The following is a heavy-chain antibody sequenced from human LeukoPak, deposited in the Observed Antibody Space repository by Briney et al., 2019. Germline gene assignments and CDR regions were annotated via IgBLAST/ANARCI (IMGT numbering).Heavy chain of an antibody. V-gene: IGHV3-23*01. CDR2: ISGSGDST. D-gene: IGHD2-21*02. Sequence: GGSLRLSCAASGFTFSSYWMSWVRQAPGKGLEWVSSISGSGDSTFYADSVKGRFSISRDNSKNTLYLQVNGLRTEDTAVYYCAKDRLLNCRGDCYIFDYWGQGTVVTVSS. CDR3: AKDRLLNCRGDCYIFDY. J-gene: IGHJ4*02. CDR1: GFTFSSYW.